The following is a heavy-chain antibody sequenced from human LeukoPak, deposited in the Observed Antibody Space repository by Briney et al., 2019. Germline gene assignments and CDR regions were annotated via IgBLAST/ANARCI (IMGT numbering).Heavy chain of an antibody. CDR1: GFTFSNDW. V-gene: IGHV3-7*01. CDR3: ARDPETKRGRDGLDY. D-gene: IGHD1-14*01. Sequence: GGPLRLSCAASGFTFSNDWMSWVRQAPGKGLEWMASIKGDGSDKYYVDSVKGRFTISRDNAKNSMYLQMNSLRAEDTAVYYCARDPETKRGRDGLDYWGPGTLVIVSS. J-gene: IGHJ4*02. CDR2: IKGDGSDK.